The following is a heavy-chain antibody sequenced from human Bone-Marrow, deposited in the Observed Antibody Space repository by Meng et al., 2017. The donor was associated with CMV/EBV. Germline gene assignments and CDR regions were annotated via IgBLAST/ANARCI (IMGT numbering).Heavy chain of an antibody. CDR2: IYYSGDI. D-gene: IGHD5-24*01. V-gene: IGHV4-61*01. CDR3: ARDHMDGYNQMYYFDY. Sequence: SETPSLTCTVSGGSISSSSYFWSWIRQPPGKGLEWVGYIYYSGDINSNPSLKSRVTLSVDTSKNQFSLKLSSVTAADTAVYYCARDHMDGYNQMYYFDYWGQGTRVTGYS. J-gene: IGHJ4*02. CDR1: GGSISSSSYF.